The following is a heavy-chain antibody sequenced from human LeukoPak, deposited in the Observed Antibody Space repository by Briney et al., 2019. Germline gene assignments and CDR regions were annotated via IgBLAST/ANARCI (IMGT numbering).Heavy chain of an antibody. Sequence: PSETLSLTCTVSGDFITASYWSWIRHPPGKGLEWIGYVYYRGSTEYNPSLRSRVTIPLEMSKHQFSLNVTSVTAADKAVYYCATNTGTVFDYWGQGALVTVSS. V-gene: IGHV4-59*01. CDR2: VYYRGST. CDR1: GDFITASY. D-gene: IGHD7-27*01. CDR3: ATNTGTVFDY. J-gene: IGHJ4*02.